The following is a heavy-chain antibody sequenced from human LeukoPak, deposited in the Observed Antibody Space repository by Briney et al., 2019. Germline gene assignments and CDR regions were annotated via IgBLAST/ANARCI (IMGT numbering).Heavy chain of an antibody. CDR1: GGTFSSYA. CDR3: ARHHYYYYYMDV. CDR2: IIPIFGTA. V-gene: IGHV1-69*01. Sequence: ASVRVSCKASGGTFSSYAISWVRQAPGQGLEWMGGIIPIFGTANYAQKFQGRVTITADESTSTAYMELSSLRSEDTAVYYCARHHYYYYYMDVWGKGTTVTVSS. J-gene: IGHJ6*03.